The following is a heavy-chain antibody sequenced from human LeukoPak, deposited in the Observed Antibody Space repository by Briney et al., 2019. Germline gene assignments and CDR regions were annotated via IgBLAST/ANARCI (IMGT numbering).Heavy chain of an antibody. Sequence: SETLSLTCSVSGGSISSSSYYWGWIRQPPGKGLEWIASIYESRSTYYNPYLKSRLTISVDTSKNQISLKLTSVTAADTAIYYCARPYHYDSGSRGTAFDIWGQGTMVTVSS. D-gene: IGHD3-10*01. CDR1: GGSISSSSYY. J-gene: IGHJ3*02. V-gene: IGHV4-39*01. CDR3: ARPYHYDSGSRGTAFDI. CDR2: IYESRST.